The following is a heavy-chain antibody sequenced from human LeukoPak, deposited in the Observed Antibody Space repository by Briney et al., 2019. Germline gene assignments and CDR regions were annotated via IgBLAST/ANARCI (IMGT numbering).Heavy chain of an antibody. CDR2: IIPIFGTA. Sequence: SVKVSCKASGGTFISYAISWVRQAPGQGLEWMGGIIPIFGTANYAQKFQGRVTITADESTSTAYMELSSVRSEDTAVCYCARALHLDILAGYYDPHFYYWGQGALVTASS. J-gene: IGHJ4*02. CDR1: GGTFISYA. V-gene: IGHV1-69*13. D-gene: IGHD3-9*01. CDR3: ARALHLDILAGYYDPHFYY.